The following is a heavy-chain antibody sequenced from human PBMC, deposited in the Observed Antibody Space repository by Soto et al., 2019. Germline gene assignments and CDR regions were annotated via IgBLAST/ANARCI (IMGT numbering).Heavy chain of an antibody. D-gene: IGHD1-26*01. CDR3: ARGVLL. CDR1: GGSISSGGYS. J-gene: IGHJ4*02. Sequence: QVQLQESGPGLVKPSEALSLTCTVSGGSISSGGYSWSWIRQHPGMGLEWIGCIYYTGSTDYNPSLKSRVTISVDMSKNQFSLKLSSVTAADTAVYYCARGVLLWGQVTLATVSS. CDR2: IYYTGST. V-gene: IGHV4-31*03.